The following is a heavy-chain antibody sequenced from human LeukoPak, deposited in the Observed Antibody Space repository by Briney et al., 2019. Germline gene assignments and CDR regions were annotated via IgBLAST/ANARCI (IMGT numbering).Heavy chain of an antibody. V-gene: IGHV3-21*01. CDR1: GFTFSSYS. J-gene: IGHJ3*02. CDR3: ARANSGSYLDAFDI. CDR2: ISSSSSYI. Sequence: GGSLRLSCAASGFTFSSYSMNWVRQAPGEGLEWVSSISSSSSYIYYADSVKGRFTISRDNAKNSLYLQMNSLRAEDTAVYYCARANSGSYLDAFDIWGQGTMVTVSS. D-gene: IGHD1-26*01.